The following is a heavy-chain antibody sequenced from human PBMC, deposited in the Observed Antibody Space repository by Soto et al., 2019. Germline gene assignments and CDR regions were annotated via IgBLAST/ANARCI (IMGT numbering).Heavy chain of an antibody. CDR3: ARVPTPTSLYCSGGSCYPPGYVDP. CDR2: ISSSGSTI. V-gene: IGHV3-11*01. CDR1: GFTFSDYY. D-gene: IGHD2-15*01. Sequence: PGGSLRLSCAASGFTFSDYYMSWIRQAPGKGLEWVSYISSSGSTIYYADSVKGRFTISRDNAKNSLYLQMNSLRAEDTAVYYCARVPTPTSLYCSGGSCYPPGYVDPWGQGTLVTVSS. J-gene: IGHJ5*02.